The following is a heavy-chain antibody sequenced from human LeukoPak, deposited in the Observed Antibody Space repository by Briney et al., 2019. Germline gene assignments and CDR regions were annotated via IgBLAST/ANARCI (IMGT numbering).Heavy chain of an antibody. J-gene: IGHJ4*02. V-gene: IGHV3-NL1*01. Sequence: GGSLRLSCAASGFTFSSYGMHWVRQAPGKGLEWVSVIYSGGSTYYADSVKGRFTISRDNSKNTLYLQMNSLRAEDTAVYYCARDFTVAGYFDYWGQGTLVTVSS. D-gene: IGHD6-19*01. CDR2: IYSGGST. CDR1: GFTFSSYG. CDR3: ARDFTVAGYFDY.